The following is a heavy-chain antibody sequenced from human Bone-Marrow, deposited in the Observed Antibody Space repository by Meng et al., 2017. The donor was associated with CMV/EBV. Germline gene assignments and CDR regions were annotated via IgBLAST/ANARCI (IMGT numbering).Heavy chain of an antibody. CDR2: INPSGGST. D-gene: IGHD3-22*01. Sequence: ASVKVSCKASGYTFTSYYMHWVRQAPGQGLEWMGIINPSGGSTSYAQKFQGRVTMTRDTSTSTVYMELSSLRSEDTAVYYCARDRSITMIVVDYYYGMDVWGQGNTVNVAS. CDR3: ARDRSITMIVVDYYYGMDV. J-gene: IGHJ6*02. CDR1: GYTFTSYY. V-gene: IGHV1-46*01.